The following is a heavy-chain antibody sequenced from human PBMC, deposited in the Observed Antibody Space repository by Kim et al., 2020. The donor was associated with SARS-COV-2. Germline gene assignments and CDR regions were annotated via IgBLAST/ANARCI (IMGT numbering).Heavy chain of an antibody. V-gene: IGHV5-10-1*01. D-gene: IGHD5-12*01. CDR3: ARLLAPEERWLQPSTLGYFEY. CDR2: IDPSDSYT. J-gene: IGHJ4*02. CDR1: GYSFTSYW. Sequence: GESLKISCKGSGYSFTSYWISWVRQMPGKGLEWMGRIDPSDSYTNYSPSFQGHVTISADKSISTAYLQWSSLKASDTAMYYCARLLAPEERWLQPSTLGYFEYWGQGTLVTVSS.